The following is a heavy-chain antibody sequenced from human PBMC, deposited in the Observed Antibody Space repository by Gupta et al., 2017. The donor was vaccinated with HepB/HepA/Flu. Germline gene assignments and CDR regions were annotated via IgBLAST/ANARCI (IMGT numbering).Heavy chain of an antibody. CDR1: GFTFRSSA. CDR3: ARDRTIFGVGEVDP. V-gene: IGHV3-30-3*01. Sequence: QVRLVESGGGVVQPGRSLRLSWATSGFTFRSSAMHWVLQAPGKGLVWVAVISYDGSNKYYADSVKGRFTIARDNSKNTLYLQMNSLRGEDTAVYSCARDRTIFGVGEVDPWGQGTLVTVSS. J-gene: IGHJ5*02. CDR2: ISYDGSNK. D-gene: IGHD3-3*01.